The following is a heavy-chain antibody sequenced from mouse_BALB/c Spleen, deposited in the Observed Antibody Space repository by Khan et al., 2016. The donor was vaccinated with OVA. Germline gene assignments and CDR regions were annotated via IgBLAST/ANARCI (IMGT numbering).Heavy chain of an antibody. Sequence: QVQLQQSGPGLVAPSQSLSITCTISGFSLTDYGIHWVRQPPGKGLEWLVVIWSDGTTTYNSALKSRLSSSKDNSKSQVFLKMNSLQTDDTAMYYCARQPYYHYYIMDYWGQGTSVTVSS. J-gene: IGHJ4*01. CDR2: IWSDGTT. V-gene: IGHV2-6-1*01. CDR3: ARQPYYHYYIMDY. CDR1: GFSLTDYG. D-gene: IGHD2-10*01.